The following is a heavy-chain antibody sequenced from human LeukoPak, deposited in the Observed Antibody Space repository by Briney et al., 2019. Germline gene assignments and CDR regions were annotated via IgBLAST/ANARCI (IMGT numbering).Heavy chain of an antibody. CDR1: GFTFSSYG. J-gene: IGHJ6*03. V-gene: IGHV3-30*02. Sequence: GGSLRLSCAASGFTFSSYGMHWVRQAPGKGLEWVAFIRYDGSNKYYADSVKGRFTISRDNSKNTLYLLMNSLRAEDTAVYYCAKATVTTFSYYYYYYKDVWGKGTTVTISS. CDR3: AKATVTTFSYYYYYYKDV. D-gene: IGHD4-17*01. CDR2: IRYDGSNK.